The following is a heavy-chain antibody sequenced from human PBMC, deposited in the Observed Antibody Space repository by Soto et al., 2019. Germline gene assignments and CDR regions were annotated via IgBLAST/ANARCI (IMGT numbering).Heavy chain of an antibody. Sequence: QVQLVESGGGVVQPGRSLRLSCAAPGVIFNGYGFHWVRQAPGKGLEWVAVIWNDGSKKYYADSVKGRFTISRDNSKNTLYLQMDSLRDEDTAVYYCVRDGVGGNVFFGFLASWGPEPWSPSPQ. D-gene: IGHD1-26*01. J-gene: IGHJ5*01. CDR2: IWNDGSKK. CDR1: GVIFNGYG. V-gene: IGHV3-33*01. CDR3: VRDGVGGNVFFGFLAS.